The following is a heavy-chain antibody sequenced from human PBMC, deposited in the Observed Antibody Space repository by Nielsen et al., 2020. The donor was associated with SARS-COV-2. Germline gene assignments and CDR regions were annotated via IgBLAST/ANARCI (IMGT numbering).Heavy chain of an antibody. CDR2: INTNTGQP. J-gene: IGHJ5*02. CDR1: GYTFNSYA. CDR3: ARRYCSGSGCYGWLDP. Sequence: ASVKVSCKATGYTFNSYAIGWVRQAPGQGFEWMRWINTNTGQPAYAQGLTGRLVFYLDSSVTTAYLQISSLKSDDTAVYFCARRYCSGSGCYGWLDPWGQGTLVNVSS. V-gene: IGHV7-4-1*02. D-gene: IGHD2-15*01.